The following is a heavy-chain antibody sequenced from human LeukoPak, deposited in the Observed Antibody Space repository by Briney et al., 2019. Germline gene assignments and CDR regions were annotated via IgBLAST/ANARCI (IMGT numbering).Heavy chain of an antibody. J-gene: IGHJ5*02. CDR1: GGSISTTSYY. CDR3: ARSFYSDSSGYYPPWFDP. V-gene: IGHV4-39*07. Sequence: SETRSLTCTVSGGSISTTSYYWGWIRQPPGRGLEWLGSISYSGSTYYNPSLKSRLTISVDRSKNEFSLRLTSVTAAESAVYYCARSFYSDSSGYYPPWFDPWGQGTLVTVSS. D-gene: IGHD3-22*01. CDR2: ISYSGST.